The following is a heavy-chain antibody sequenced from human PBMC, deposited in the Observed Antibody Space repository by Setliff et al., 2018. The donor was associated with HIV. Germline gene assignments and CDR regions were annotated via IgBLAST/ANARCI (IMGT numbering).Heavy chain of an antibody. CDR3: AREGYYGSRGWFAP. Sequence: SETLSLTCAVYGGSFSGYYWNWIRQPAGKGLEWIGHIYISGSTNYNPSLKSRVSISVDTSKNQFSLKLNSVTAADTAVYYCAREGYYGSRGWFAPWGQGTLVTVSS. D-gene: IGHD3-10*01. J-gene: IGHJ5*02. CDR2: IYISGST. CDR1: GGSFSGYY. V-gene: IGHV4-4*07.